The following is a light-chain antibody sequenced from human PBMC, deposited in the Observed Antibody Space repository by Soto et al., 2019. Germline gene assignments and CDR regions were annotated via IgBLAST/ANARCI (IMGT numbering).Light chain of an antibody. CDR2: DVS. V-gene: IGLV2-14*01. CDR1: RSDVGAYNY. Sequence: QSALTPPASVSGSPGQSITISCTGTRSDVGAYNYVSWYQQHSGKAPKLMIYDVSNRPSGVSNRFSGSKSGNTASLTISGLQLEDEADYYCNSYTGSTTWVFGGGTKVTVL. J-gene: IGLJ3*02. CDR3: NSYTGSTTWV.